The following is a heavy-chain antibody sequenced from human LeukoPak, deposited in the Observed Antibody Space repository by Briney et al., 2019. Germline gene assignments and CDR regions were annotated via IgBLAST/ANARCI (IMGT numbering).Heavy chain of an antibody. Sequence: PGRSLRLSCAASGFTFDDYAMHWIRQAPGKGLEWVSGISWNSGSIGYADSVKGRFTISRDNAKNSLYLQMNSLRAEDTALYYCAKDLSVLRYFDWSPSFDIWGQGTMVTVSS. CDR2: ISWNSGSI. V-gene: IGHV3-9*01. CDR3: AKDLSVLRYFDWSPSFDI. J-gene: IGHJ3*02. D-gene: IGHD3-9*01. CDR1: GFTFDDYA.